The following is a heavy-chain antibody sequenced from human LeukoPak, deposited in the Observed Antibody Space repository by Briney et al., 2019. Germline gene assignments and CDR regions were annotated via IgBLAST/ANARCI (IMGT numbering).Heavy chain of an antibody. D-gene: IGHD3-3*01. J-gene: IGHJ5*02. Sequence: ASVKVSCKASGYTFTSYYMHWVRQAPGQGLEWMGIINPSGGSTSYAQKFQGRVTITRNTSISTAYMELSSLRSEDTAVYYCARGHKNKLYYDFWSGYERALNWFDPWGQGTLVTVSS. CDR1: GYTFTSYY. V-gene: IGHV1-46*01. CDR2: INPSGGST. CDR3: ARGHKNKLYYDFWSGYERALNWFDP.